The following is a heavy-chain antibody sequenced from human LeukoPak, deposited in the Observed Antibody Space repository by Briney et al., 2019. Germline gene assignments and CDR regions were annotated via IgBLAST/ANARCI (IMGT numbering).Heavy chain of an antibody. J-gene: IGHJ4*02. Sequence: PGGSLRLSCAPSGFTFSSYWMSRVRQAPGKGLDWVANIKQDGSEKYYVDSVKGRFTISRDNAKDSLYLQMNSLRAEDTAVYYCARDDTVTTRVGFIDWGQGTLVTVSS. CDR3: ARDDTVTTRVGFID. D-gene: IGHD4-17*01. CDR2: IKQDGSEK. CDR1: GFTFSSYW. V-gene: IGHV3-7*01.